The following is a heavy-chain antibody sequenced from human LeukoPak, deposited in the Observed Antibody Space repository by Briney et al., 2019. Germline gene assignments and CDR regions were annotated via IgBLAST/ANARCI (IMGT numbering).Heavy chain of an antibody. CDR1: EFPFSVYA. J-gene: IGHJ4*02. Sequence: GGSLRLSCEVSEFPFSVYAMAWVRQAPGQGLEWVPAIDASGSDTYYTDSVKGRFTISRDNSKNTVYLQMNSLRAEDTAVYYCARDYYYDSSGYSYYFDYWGQGTLVTVSS. CDR3: ARDYYYDSSGYSYYFDY. V-gene: IGHV3-23*01. CDR2: IDASGSDT. D-gene: IGHD3-22*01.